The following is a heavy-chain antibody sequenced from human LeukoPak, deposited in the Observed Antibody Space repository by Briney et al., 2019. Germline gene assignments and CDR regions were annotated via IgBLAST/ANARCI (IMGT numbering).Heavy chain of an antibody. Sequence: SETLSLTCTVSGGSISSSSYYWGWIRQPPGKGLEWIGNIYYSGSTYYNPSLKSRVTISVDTSKNQFSLELTSVTAADTAVYYCARGTVVSHFDYWGLGTLVTVSS. CDR3: ARGTVVSHFDY. V-gene: IGHV4-39*07. CDR1: GGSISSSSYY. CDR2: IYYSGST. D-gene: IGHD4-23*01. J-gene: IGHJ4*02.